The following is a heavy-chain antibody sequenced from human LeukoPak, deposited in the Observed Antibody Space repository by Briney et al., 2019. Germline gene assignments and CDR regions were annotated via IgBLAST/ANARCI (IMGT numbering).Heavy chain of an antibody. CDR3: ARDPPAGGTIFGVVTSSYYYYYYMDV. CDR1: GYTFTIYG. Sequence: ASVKVSCKASGYTFTIYGISWVRQAPGQGLEWMGWISAYNGNTNYAQKLQGRVTITTDTSTSTAYMELRSLRSDDTAVYYCARDPPAGGTIFGVVTSSYYYYYYMDVWGKGTTVTVSS. CDR2: ISAYNGNT. V-gene: IGHV1-18*01. D-gene: IGHD3-3*01. J-gene: IGHJ6*03.